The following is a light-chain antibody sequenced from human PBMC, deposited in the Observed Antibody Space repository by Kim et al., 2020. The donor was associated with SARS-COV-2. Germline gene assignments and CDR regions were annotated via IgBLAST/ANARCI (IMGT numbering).Light chain of an antibody. CDR3: QQYNNWPPYT. CDR2: GAS. V-gene: IGKV3-15*01. J-gene: IGKJ2*01. CDR1: QSVSSN. Sequence: IVITHSPATLSVSPGERATLSCRASQSVSSNLAWYQQKPGQAPRLLIYGASTRATGIPARFSGSGSGTEFTLTISSLQSEDFAVYYCQQYNNWPPYTFGQGTKLEI.